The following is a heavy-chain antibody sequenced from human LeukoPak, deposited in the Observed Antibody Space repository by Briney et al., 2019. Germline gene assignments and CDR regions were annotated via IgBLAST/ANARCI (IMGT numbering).Heavy chain of an antibody. D-gene: IGHD6-13*01. Sequence: GASVKVSCKASGGTFSSYAISWVRQAPGQGLEWVGRIIPILGIANYAQKFQGRVTITADKSTSTAYMELSSLRSEDTAVYYCARLIAAAGNYYFDYWGQGTLVTVSS. CDR1: GGTFSSYA. CDR3: ARLIAAAGNYYFDY. CDR2: IIPILGIA. V-gene: IGHV1-69*04. J-gene: IGHJ4*02.